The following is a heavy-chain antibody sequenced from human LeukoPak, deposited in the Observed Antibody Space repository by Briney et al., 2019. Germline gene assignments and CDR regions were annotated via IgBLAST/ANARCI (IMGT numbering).Heavy chain of an antibody. V-gene: IGHV1-24*01. J-gene: IGHJ4*02. CDR1: GCTLTELS. CDR3: AREVYYDSSGYYN. D-gene: IGHD3-22*01. Sequence: ASVKVSCKVSGCTLTELSMHWVRQAPGKGLEWMGGFDPEDGETIYAQKFEGRVTITRNTSISTAYMELSSLRSEDTAVYYCAREVYYDSSGYYNWGQGTLVTVSS. CDR2: FDPEDGET.